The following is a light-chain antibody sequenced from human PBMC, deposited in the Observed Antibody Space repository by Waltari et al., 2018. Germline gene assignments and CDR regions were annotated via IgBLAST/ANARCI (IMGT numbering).Light chain of an antibody. CDR2: RAS. J-gene: IGKJ3*01. CDR1: QGIAFY. Sequence: DIQITQSPSSLSASIGDRVTITCLTSQGIAFYLNLYQQKPGQAPKLLIYRASNLQRGVPSRFSGRGSGTDYTLSISSLQAEEFATYYCQHSFTTPPTFGPVTKVDV. V-gene: IGKV1-39*01. CDR3: QHSFTTPPT.